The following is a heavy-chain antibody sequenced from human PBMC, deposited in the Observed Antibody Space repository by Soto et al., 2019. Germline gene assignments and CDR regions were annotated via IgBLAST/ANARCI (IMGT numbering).Heavy chain of an antibody. CDR1: GFTFSNYA. J-gene: IGHJ2*01. V-gene: IGHV3-23*01. Sequence: GVSLRLSCAASGFTFSNYAMSWVRQAPGKGLEWVSGISGSGGSTYYADSVKGRFTISRDNSKNTLYLQMNSLRAEDTAVYYCARDPLWGTAMVLWYFDLWGRGTRVTVSS. CDR3: ARDPLWGTAMVLWYFDL. CDR2: ISGSGGST. D-gene: IGHD5-18*01.